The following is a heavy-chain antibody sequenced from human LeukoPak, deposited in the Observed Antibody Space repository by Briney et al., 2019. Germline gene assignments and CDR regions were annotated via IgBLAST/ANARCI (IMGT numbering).Heavy chain of an antibody. Sequence: PSETLSLTCAVYGGSFSGYYWSWIRQPPGKGLEWIGEINHSGSTNYNPSLKSRVTISVDTSKNQFSLKLSSVTAADTAVYYCARGIGGSYYRADKYYFDYWGQGTLVTVSS. CDR2: INHSGST. CDR3: ARGIGGSYYRADKYYFDY. J-gene: IGHJ4*02. V-gene: IGHV4-34*01. D-gene: IGHD1-26*01. CDR1: GGSFSGYY.